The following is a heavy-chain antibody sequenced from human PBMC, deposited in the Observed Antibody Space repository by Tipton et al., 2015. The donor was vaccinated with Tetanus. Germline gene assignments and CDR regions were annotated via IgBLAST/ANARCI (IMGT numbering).Heavy chain of an antibody. CDR3: AREPAATGTSLFDY. Sequence: TLSLTCTVSGDSISSGDFYWSWIRQHPGKGLEWIGYIYFTGTTYYNPSLESRLTISIDTSKNQFSLELTPVTAADTAMYYCAREPAATGTSLFDYWGQGALVTVSS. CDR1: GDSISSGDFY. D-gene: IGHD6-13*01. V-gene: IGHV4-31*03. J-gene: IGHJ4*02. CDR2: IYFTGTT.